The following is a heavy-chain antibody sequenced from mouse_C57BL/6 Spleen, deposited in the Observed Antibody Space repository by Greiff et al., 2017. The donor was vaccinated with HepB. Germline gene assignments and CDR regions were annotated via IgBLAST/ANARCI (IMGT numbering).Heavy chain of an antibody. CDR1: GYTFTSYW. Sequence: QVQLQQPGAELVKPGASVKLSCKASGYTFTSYWMHWVKQRPGQGLEWIGMIHPNSGSTNYNEKFKSKATLTVDKSSSTAYMQLSSLTSEDSAVYYCARSVYGNYGYFDYWGQGTTLTVSS. V-gene: IGHV1-64*01. J-gene: IGHJ2*01. CDR2: IHPNSGST. D-gene: IGHD2-1*01. CDR3: ARSVYGNYGYFDY.